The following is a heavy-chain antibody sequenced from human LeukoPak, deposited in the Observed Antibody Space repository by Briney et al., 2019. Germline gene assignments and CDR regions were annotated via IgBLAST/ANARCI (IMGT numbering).Heavy chain of an antibody. V-gene: IGHV1-2*02. J-gene: IGHJ6*02. CDR1: GYTFTGYY. CDR3: ARSASMVRGVIIPSSYYYYGMDV. D-gene: IGHD3-10*01. CDR2: INPNSGGT. Sequence: ASVKVSCKAPGYTFTGYYIHSVRPAPEQGREWMGWINPNSGGTNYAQKFQGRVTTTRDTSISTAYMELSRLRSDDTAVYYCARSASMVRGVIIPSSYYYYGMDVWGQGTTVTVSS.